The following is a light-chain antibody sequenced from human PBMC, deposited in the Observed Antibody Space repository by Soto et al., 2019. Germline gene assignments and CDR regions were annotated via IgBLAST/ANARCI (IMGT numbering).Light chain of an antibody. CDR3: KQYGSSRLT. J-gene: IGKJ4*01. CDR1: QSVSSSY. V-gene: IGKV3-20*01. Sequence: EIVLTQSPGTLSLSPGERATLSCRASQSVSSSYLAWYQQKPGQAPRLLIYGASSRATGIPDRFSGSGSGTGFTLTISRLEPEDVAVDYGKQYGSSRLTFGGGTKV. CDR2: GAS.